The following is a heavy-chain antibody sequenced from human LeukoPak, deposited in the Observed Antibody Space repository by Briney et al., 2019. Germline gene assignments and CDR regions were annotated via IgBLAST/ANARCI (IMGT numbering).Heavy chain of an antibody. CDR1: GGSSNSYY. CDR3: ARELVGFLEWLPPWYFDL. Sequence: PSETLSLTCTVSGGSSNSYYWNWIRQPPGKGLEWIAYMSYSGSTTYNPSLKSRVTISVDTSKNQFSLKLSSVTAADTAVYYCARELVGFLEWLPPWYFDLWGRGTLVTVSS. CDR2: MSYSGST. V-gene: IGHV4-59*12. J-gene: IGHJ2*01. D-gene: IGHD3-3*02.